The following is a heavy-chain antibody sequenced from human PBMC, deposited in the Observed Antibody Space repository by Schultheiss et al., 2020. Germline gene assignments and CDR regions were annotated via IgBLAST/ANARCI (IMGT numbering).Heavy chain of an antibody. CDR1: GFTFSSYG. D-gene: IGHD6-19*01. J-gene: IGHJ6*02. V-gene: IGHV3-33*06. CDR3: AKGAGRYYYGMDV. Sequence: GESLKISCAASGFTFSSYGMHWVRQAPGKGLEWVAVIWYDGSNKYYADSVKGRFTISRDNSKNTLYLQMNSLRAEDTAVYYCAKGAGRYYYGMDVWGQGTTVTVSS. CDR2: IWYDGSNK.